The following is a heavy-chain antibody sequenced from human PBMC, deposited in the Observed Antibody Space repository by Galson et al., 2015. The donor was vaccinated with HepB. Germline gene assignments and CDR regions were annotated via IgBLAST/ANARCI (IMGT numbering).Heavy chain of an antibody. CDR1: GFTFSDYY. V-gene: IGHV3-11*01. J-gene: IGHJ3*02. Sequence: SLRLSCAASGFTFSDYYMSWIRQAPGKGLEWVSYISSSGSTIYYADSVKGRFTISRDNAKNSLYLQMNSLRAEDTAVYYCARVCYDSSGCYDAFDIWGQGTMVTVSS. CDR2: ISSSGSTI. D-gene: IGHD3-22*01. CDR3: ARVCYDSSGCYDAFDI.